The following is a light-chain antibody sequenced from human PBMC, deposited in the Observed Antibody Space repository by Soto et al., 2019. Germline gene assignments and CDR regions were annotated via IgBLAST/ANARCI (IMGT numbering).Light chain of an antibody. Sequence: EIVLTPSPGTLSLSPVERATLSCRASQSVSSSYLAWYQQKPGQAPRLLIYGASSRATGIQDRFSGSGSGTDFTLTISRLEPEELAVDDGQQYGSSPPTFGQGTKV. J-gene: IGKJ1*01. CDR3: QQYGSSPPT. CDR2: GAS. CDR1: QSVSSSY. V-gene: IGKV3-20*01.